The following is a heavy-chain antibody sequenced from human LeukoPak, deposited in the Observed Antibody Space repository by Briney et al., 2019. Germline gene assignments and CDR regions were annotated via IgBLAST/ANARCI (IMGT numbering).Heavy chain of an antibody. V-gene: IGHV3-43*01. D-gene: IGHD5-18*01. Sequence: GGSLRLSCAASGLIFDDYTMHWVRQAPGKGLEWVSLISRNGAVTKYADSVRGRFTVSRDNSKNSLYLQMNSLRAEDTAVYYCARAIYSWFDYWGQGTLVTVSS. CDR2: ISRNGAVT. CDR1: GLIFDDYT. CDR3: ARAIYSWFDY. J-gene: IGHJ4*02.